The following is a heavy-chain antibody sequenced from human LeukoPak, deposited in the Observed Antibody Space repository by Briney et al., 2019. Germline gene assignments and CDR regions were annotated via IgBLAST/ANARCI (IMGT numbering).Heavy chain of an antibody. Sequence: SETLSLTCTVSGGSISSSSYYWGWIRQPPGKGLEWIGSIYYRGTTYYTPPLKTRVTISVHTSKNQFSLKLSSVTAADTAVYYCARHGRAAVAVFFDYWGQGTLVTVSS. D-gene: IGHD6-19*01. CDR3: ARHGRAAVAVFFDY. CDR2: IYYRGTT. CDR1: GGSISSSSYY. V-gene: IGHV4-39*01. J-gene: IGHJ4*02.